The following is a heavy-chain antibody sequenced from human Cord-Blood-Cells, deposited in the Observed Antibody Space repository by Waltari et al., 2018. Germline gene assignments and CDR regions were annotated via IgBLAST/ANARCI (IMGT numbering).Heavy chain of an antibody. D-gene: IGHD4-4*01. Sequence: EVQLVESGGGLVQPGRSLRLSCAASGFTFDDYAMHWVRQAPGKDLEWVSGISCNSGSIGYAYAVNGRFTISRDNAKNSRYHQMNSLRAVDTALYYCANGDDYSNFDDWGQGTLVTVSS. CDR2: ISCNSGSI. CDR3: ANGDDYSNFDD. V-gene: IGHV3-9*01. J-gene: IGHJ4*02. CDR1: GFTFDDYA.